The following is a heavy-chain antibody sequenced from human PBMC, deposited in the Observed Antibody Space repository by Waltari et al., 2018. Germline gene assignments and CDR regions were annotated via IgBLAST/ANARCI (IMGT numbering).Heavy chain of an antibody. V-gene: IGHV1-69*04. CDR3: ATRNYYDSSGHHFDN. CDR1: GGHVSSYR. Sequence: QVQLVQSGAEVKKPGSSGKVSCTDSGGHVSSYRIRWVRTAPGQGLEWMGGIIPILGIANYAQKFQGRVTITADESTSTAYMELSSLRSEDTAVYYCATRNYYDSSGHHFDNWGQGTLVTVSS. D-gene: IGHD3-22*01. J-gene: IGHJ4*02. CDR2: IIPILGIA.